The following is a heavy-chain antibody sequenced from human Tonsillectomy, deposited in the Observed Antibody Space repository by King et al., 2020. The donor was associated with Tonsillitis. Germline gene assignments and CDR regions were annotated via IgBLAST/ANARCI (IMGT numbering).Heavy chain of an antibody. CDR3: ARGSLTIFGVAPHY. CDR1: GGSFSTYY. Sequence: VQLQQWGAGLLKPSETLSLTCAVYGGSFSTYYWSWIRQPPGKGLEWIGEINHSGSTNYNPSLKSRVTISVETSKNQFSLKVSSVTAADTALYYCARGSLTIFGVAPHYWGQGTLVTVSS. J-gene: IGHJ4*02. D-gene: IGHD3-3*01. V-gene: IGHV4-34*01. CDR2: INHSGST.